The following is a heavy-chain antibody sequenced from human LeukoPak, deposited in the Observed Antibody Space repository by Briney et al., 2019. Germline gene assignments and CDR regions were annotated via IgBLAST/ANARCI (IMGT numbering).Heavy chain of an antibody. CDR1: GFTFNSYP. V-gene: IGHV3-23*01. Sequence: GGSLRLSCAASGFTFNSYPMTWVRQAPGKGLEWVSGISGSAGRIDYADAVKGRFTISRDNSKNTLYLQMNSLRAEDTAVYYCAKEESSGWLDYFDYWGQGTLVTVSS. D-gene: IGHD6-19*01. CDR3: AKEESSGWLDYFDY. CDR2: ISGSAGRI. J-gene: IGHJ4*02.